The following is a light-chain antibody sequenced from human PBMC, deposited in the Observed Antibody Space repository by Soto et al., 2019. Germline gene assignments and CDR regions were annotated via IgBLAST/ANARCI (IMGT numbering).Light chain of an antibody. Sequence: QSVLTQPASVSGSPGQSITISCTGTSSDVGTYNYVSWYQQHADKAPKLVIYEVSNRPSGVSNRFSGSKSGNTASLTISGLQAEDEADYYCSSYISSNTLFIFGGGTQLTVL. CDR2: EVS. CDR1: SSDVGTYNY. CDR3: SSYISSNTLFI. V-gene: IGLV2-14*01. J-gene: IGLJ2*01.